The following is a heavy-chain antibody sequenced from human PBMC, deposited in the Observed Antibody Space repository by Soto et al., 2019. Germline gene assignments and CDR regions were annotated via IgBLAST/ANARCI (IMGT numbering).Heavy chain of an antibody. CDR1: GFTFSSYG. CDR2: ISSSSSYI. J-gene: IGHJ6*02. CDR3: ARDGGGWLVYDYYYGMDV. D-gene: IGHD6-19*01. Sequence: PGGSLRLSCAASGFTFSSYGMNWVRQAPGKGLEWVSSISSSSSYIYYADSVKGRFTISRDNAKNSLYLQMNSLRAEDTAVYYCARDGGGWLVYDYYYGMDVWGQGTTVTVSS. V-gene: IGHV3-21*01.